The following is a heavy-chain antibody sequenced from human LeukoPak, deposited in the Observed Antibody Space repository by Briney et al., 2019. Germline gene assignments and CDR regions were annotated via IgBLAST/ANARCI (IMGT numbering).Heavy chain of an antibody. Sequence: GGSLRLSCAASGVSSRIYALCWVRQAPGKGLEWGSAISGSGVSTYYADSVRGRFTISRDNSKNTLYLQMNSPRAEDTAVYYCAKPKRPAAHFDSCGQRTLVTVSS. D-gene: IGHD2-2*01. CDR2: ISGSGVST. V-gene: IGHV3-23*01. J-gene: IGHJ4*02. CDR1: GVSSRIYA. CDR3: AKPKRPAAHFDS.